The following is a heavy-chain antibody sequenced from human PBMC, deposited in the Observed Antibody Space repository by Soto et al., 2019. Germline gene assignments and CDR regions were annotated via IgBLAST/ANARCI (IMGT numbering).Heavy chain of an antibody. CDR3: ARGYSSSWAYYFDY. J-gene: IGHJ4*02. CDR2: IIPIFGTA. Sequence: QVQLVQSGAEVKKPGSSVKVSCKASGGTFSSYAISWVRQAPGQGLEWMGGIIPIFGTANYAQKFQGRVTITADESTSTAYMELSILRSEDTAVYYCARGYSSSWAYYFDYWGQGTLVTVSS. V-gene: IGHV1-69*12. D-gene: IGHD6-13*01. CDR1: GGTFSSYA.